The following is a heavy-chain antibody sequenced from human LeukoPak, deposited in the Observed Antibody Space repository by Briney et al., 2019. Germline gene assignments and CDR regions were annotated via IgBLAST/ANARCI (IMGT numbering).Heavy chain of an antibody. J-gene: IGHJ3*02. CDR1: GGSFSGYY. V-gene: IGHV4-59*08. CDR3: ARHKGAYSSTWYFAFDI. CDR2: IFHSGST. D-gene: IGHD6-13*01. Sequence: SETLSLTCAVYGGSFSGYYMSWIRQPPGKGLEWIGYIFHSGSTNYNPSLKSRVTISVDTSKNQFSLKLSSVTAADTAVYYCARHKGAYSSTWYFAFDIWGQGTMVTVSS.